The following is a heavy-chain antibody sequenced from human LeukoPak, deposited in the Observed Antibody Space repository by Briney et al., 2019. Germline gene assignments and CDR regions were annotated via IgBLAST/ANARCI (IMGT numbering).Heavy chain of an antibody. J-gene: IGHJ4*02. D-gene: IGHD3-16*01. CDR1: GGSISSYY. V-gene: IGHV4-59*01. Sequence: TSETLSLTCTVSGGSISSYYWSWIRQPPGKGLEWIGYIYYSGSTNYNPSLKSRVTISVDTSKNQFSLKLSSVTAADTAVYYCARTTYYDYVWGSGTPYYFDYWGQGTLVTVSS. CDR3: ARTTYYDYVWGSGTPYYFDY. CDR2: IYYSGST.